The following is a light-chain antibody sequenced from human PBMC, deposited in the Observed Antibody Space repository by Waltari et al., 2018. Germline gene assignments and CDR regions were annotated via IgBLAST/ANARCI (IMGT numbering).Light chain of an antibody. CDR2: DAS. V-gene: IGKV3-11*01. CDR3: QQRSNWPWT. J-gene: IGKJ1*01. CDR1: QSVSSY. Sequence: EIVLTQSPATLSLSPGERATLSCRASQSVSSYLAWYQQKPGHAPRLLIYDASNRATDIPARFSGSGSGTDFTLTISSLEPEDFAVYYCQQRSNWPWTFGQGTKVEIK.